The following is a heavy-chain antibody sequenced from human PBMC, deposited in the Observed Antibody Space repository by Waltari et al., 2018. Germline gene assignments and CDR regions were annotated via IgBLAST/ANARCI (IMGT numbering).Heavy chain of an antibody. CDR3: TSSPVFGP. Sequence: EVQLVESGGGLVQPGGSLKRSCAASGFIFSGSPIPWGRQASGNCLEWVGRMATQGTTSRNVYTESVKGRFTLYSDDSKNTAYLQMHSLNIEDTAFYYCTSSPVFGPWGQGTLVTVSS. CDR1: GFIFSGSP. J-gene: IGHJ5*02. CDR2: MATQGTTSRN. V-gene: IGHV3-73*02.